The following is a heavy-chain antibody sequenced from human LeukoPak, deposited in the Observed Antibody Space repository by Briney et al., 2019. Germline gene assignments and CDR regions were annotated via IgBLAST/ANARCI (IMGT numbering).Heavy chain of an antibody. CDR3: ARGTRWVAFDI. Sequence: SETLSLTCAVYGGSFSGYYWSWIRQPPGKGLEWIGEINHSGSTNYNPSLKSRVTISVDTSKNQFSLKLSSVTAADTAVYYCARGTRWVAFDIWGQGTMVTVSS. CDR2: INHSGST. J-gene: IGHJ3*02. D-gene: IGHD5-24*01. V-gene: IGHV4-34*01. CDR1: GGSFSGYY.